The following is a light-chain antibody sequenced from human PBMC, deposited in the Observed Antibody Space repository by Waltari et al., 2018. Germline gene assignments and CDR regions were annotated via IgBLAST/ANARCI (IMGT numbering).Light chain of an antibody. J-gene: IGKJ1*01. CDR3: QQYNSPRT. CDR2: DAS. CDR1: KSISSW. V-gene: IGKV1-5*01. Sequence: DIQMTHSPSTLSASVGDRVTISCQASKSISSWLAWYQQKPGKAPKLLIYDASSLESGVPSRFSGSGSGTEFTLTISSLQPDDFATYYCQQYNSPRTFGQGTKVEIK.